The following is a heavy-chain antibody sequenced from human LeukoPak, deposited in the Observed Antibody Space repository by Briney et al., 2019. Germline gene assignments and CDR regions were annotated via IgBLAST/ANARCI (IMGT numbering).Heavy chain of an antibody. Sequence: ASVKVSCKTSGYMFTNYFLHWVRQAPGQGLEWMGIINPSGGSTFYVQKFQGRVTLTRDTPTSTVYMELSSLRSEDTAIYYCARGGYTSSGRSMDVWGQGTTVTVSS. CDR3: ARGGYTSSGRSMDV. CDR2: INPSGGST. D-gene: IGHD3-10*01. CDR1: GYMFTNYF. J-gene: IGHJ6*02. V-gene: IGHV1-46*01.